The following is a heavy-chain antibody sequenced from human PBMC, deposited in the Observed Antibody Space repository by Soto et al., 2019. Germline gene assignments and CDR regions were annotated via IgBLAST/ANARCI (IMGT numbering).Heavy chain of an antibody. CDR3: ARDPVVVVAATTYYYYYGMDV. J-gene: IGHJ6*02. CDR1: GGTFSSYA. Sequence: SVKVSCKASGGTFSSYAISWVRQAPGQGLEWMGGIIPIFGTANYAQKFQGRVTITADESTSTAYMELSSLRSEDTAVYYCARDPVVVVAATTYYYYYGMDVWGQGATVTVSS. D-gene: IGHD2-15*01. CDR2: IIPIFGTA. V-gene: IGHV1-69*13.